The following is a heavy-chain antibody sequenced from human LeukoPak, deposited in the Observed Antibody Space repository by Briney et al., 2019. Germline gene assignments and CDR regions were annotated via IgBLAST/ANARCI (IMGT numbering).Heavy chain of an antibody. Sequence: GGSVRLSCAASGFTISSFWMSWVRQAPGKGPEWLATIRYDAGTRYYADSMRGRFTISRDNAKNSLYLQMNSLRAEDTAVYYCARDPYVDTAMPWGQGTLVTVSS. V-gene: IGHV3-7*03. J-gene: IGHJ4*02. D-gene: IGHD5-18*01. CDR2: IRYDAGTR. CDR1: GFTISSFW. CDR3: ARDPYVDTAMP.